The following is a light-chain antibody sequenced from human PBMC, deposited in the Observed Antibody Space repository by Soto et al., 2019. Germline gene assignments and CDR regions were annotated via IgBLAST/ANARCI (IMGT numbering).Light chain of an antibody. CDR2: AAS. Sequence: DLQMTQSPSSLSASVGDRVTITCRASQSIRTYLNWYQQKPGKAPELLIYAASSLQSGVPSRFSGSGSGTDFTLTIRSLQPEDFATYYCQQTYSTLYTFGQGTKLEIK. CDR1: QSIRTY. V-gene: IGKV1-39*01. CDR3: QQTYSTLYT. J-gene: IGKJ2*01.